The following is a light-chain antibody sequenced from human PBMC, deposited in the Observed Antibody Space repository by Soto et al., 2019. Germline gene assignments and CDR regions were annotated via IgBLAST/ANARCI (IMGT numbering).Light chain of an antibody. CDR3: QQYGGSRA. CDR1: QSVSSSY. Sequence: VLTQSPGILSLSPGERATLSCRASQSVSSSYLAWYQQKPGQGPRLLIYGASSRATGIPDRFSGSGSGTDFTLTISRLEPEDFAVYYCQQYGGSRAFGQGTEVEVK. J-gene: IGKJ1*01. CDR2: GAS. V-gene: IGKV3-20*01.